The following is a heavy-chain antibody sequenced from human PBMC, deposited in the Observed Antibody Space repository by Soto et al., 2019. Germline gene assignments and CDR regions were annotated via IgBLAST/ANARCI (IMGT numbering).Heavy chain of an antibody. J-gene: IGHJ6*02. D-gene: IGHD2-2*01. CDR2: IIPILGIA. V-gene: IGHV1-69*02. CDR3: ARTRVVTAPGYYYGMDV. Sequence: QVQLVQSGAEVKKPGSSVKVSCKASGGTFSSYTISWVRQAPGQGLEWMGRIIPILGIANYAQKFQGRVTITADKSTSTAYMELSSLRAEDTAVYYCARTRVVTAPGYYYGMDVWGQVTTVTVSS. CDR1: GGTFSSYT.